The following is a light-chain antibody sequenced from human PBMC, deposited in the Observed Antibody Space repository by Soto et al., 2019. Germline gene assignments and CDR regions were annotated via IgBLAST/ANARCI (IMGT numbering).Light chain of an antibody. CDR3: QSYDSSLSGGV. CDR2: GNN. V-gene: IGLV1-40*01. Sequence: QSVLTQPPSVSGAPGQRVTISCTGSSSNIGAGYDVHWYQQLPGTAPKLFIYGNNNRPSGVPDRFSGSKSGTSASLAITGLQAEDEADYYCQSYDSSLSGGVFGGGTQLTVL. CDR1: SSNIGAGYD. J-gene: IGLJ2*01.